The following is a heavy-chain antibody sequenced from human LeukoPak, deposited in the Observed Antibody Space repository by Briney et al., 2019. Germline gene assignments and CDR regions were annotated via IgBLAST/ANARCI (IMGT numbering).Heavy chain of an antibody. J-gene: IGHJ4*02. CDR2: ISSGGTYE. D-gene: IGHD3-10*01. Sequence: GKSLRLSCAASGFTFSNYAMHWVRQAPGKGLEWVSLISSGGTYEYYADSVKGRFTISRDNSKKTLFLQLISLGVEATPVYYCARDPTYSYDPGSSGPHYFDNWGQGTLVTVSS. CDR3: ARDPTYSYDPGSSGPHYFDN. V-gene: IGHV3-30*01. CDR1: GFTFSNYA.